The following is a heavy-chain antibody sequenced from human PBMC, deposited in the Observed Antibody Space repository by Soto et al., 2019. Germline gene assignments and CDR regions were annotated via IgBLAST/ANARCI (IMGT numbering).Heavy chain of an antibody. CDR1: GGTFSSYA. CDR3: ARGIVATIYGMDV. J-gene: IGHJ6*02. V-gene: IGHV1-69*13. Sequence: SVKVSCKASGGTFSSYAISWVRQAPGQGLEWMGGIIPIFGTANYAQKFQGRVTITADESTSTAYMELGSLRSEDTAVYYCARGIVATIYGMDVWGQGTTVTVSS. CDR2: IIPIFGTA. D-gene: IGHD5-12*01.